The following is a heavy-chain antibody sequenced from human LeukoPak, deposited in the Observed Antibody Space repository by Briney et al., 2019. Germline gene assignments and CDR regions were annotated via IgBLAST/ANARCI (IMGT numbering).Heavy chain of an antibody. J-gene: IGHJ6*02. CDR2: ISSNGGST. Sequence: PGGSLRLSCSSSGFTFSSYAMRWVRQAPGKGLEYVSAISSNGGSTYYADSVKGRFTISRDNSKNTLYLQMSSLRAEDTAVYYCVQDISCWPFSVSLGYYYYGMDVWGQGTTVTISS. CDR1: GFTFSSYA. CDR3: VQDISCWPFSVSLGYYYYGMDV. D-gene: IGHD6-19*01. V-gene: IGHV3-64D*06.